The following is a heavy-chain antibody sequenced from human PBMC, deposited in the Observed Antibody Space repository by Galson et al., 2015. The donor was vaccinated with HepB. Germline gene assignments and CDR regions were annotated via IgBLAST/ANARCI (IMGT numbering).Heavy chain of an antibody. D-gene: IGHD4-23*01. CDR3: VKNLRLNYGGISDY. J-gene: IGHJ4*02. Sequence: LRLSYAASGFTFSSYGMHWVRQAPGKGLEWVAVIWYDGSNKYYADSVKGRFTISRDNSKNTLYLQMNSLRAEDTAVYFCVKNLRLNYGGISDYWGQGTLVTVSS. CDR2: IWYDGSNK. V-gene: IGHV3-33*06. CDR1: GFTFSSYG.